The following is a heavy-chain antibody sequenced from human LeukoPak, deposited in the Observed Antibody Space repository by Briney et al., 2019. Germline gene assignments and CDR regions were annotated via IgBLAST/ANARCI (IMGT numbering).Heavy chain of an antibody. J-gene: IGHJ4*02. V-gene: IGHV3-48*03. CDR2: ISSSGTTV. Sequence: GGSLTLFCAASGFTFSTNAMNWVRQAPGKGLEWVSYISSSGTTVSYADSVKGRFTISSDDAKNSLYLQMNSLRAEDTAVYYCARGFYHDSSACDYLGQGSLVTVSS. CDR1: GFTFSTNA. CDR3: ARGFYHDSSACDY. D-gene: IGHD3-22*01.